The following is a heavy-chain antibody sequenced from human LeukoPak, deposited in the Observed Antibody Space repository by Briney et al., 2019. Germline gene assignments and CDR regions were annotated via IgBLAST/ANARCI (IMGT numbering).Heavy chain of an antibody. V-gene: IGHV1-24*01. J-gene: IGHJ4*02. CDR2: FDPEDGET. D-gene: IGHD6-13*01. Sequence: GASVKVSCKVSGYTLTGLSMHWVRQAPGKGLEWMGGFDPEDGETIYAQKFQGRVTMTEDTSTDTAYMELSSLRSEDTAVYYCATNLIEAAAASFGDYWGQGTLVTVSS. CDR3: ATNLIEAAAASFGDY. CDR1: GYTLTGLS.